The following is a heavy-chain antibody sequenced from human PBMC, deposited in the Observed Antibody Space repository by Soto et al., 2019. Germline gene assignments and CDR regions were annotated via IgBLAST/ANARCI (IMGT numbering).Heavy chain of an antibody. V-gene: IGHV4-39*01. CDR2: IYYSGST. J-gene: IGHJ4*02. CDR3: ASPRIAAAGTFDY. Sequence: SETLSLTCTVSGGSISSSSYYWGWIRQPPGKGLEWIGSIYYSGSTYYNPSIKSRVTISVDTSKNQFSQKLSSVTAADTAVYYCASPRIAAAGTFDYWGQGTLVTVSS. D-gene: IGHD6-13*01. CDR1: GGSISSSSYY.